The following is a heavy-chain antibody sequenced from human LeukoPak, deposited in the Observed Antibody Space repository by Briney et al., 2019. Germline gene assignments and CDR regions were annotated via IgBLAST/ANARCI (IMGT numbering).Heavy chain of an antibody. V-gene: IGHV4-4*07. J-gene: IGHJ4*02. Sequence: PSETLSLTCTVSDGSISNYFWSWIRQPAGKGLEWIGRIYSSGITNYNPSLKSRVTISVDTSKNQFSLKLSSVTAADTAIYYCVRYSSGSKFDYWGQGTLVTVSS. CDR2: IYSSGIT. CDR1: DGSISNYF. D-gene: IGHD3-10*01. CDR3: VRYSSGSKFDY.